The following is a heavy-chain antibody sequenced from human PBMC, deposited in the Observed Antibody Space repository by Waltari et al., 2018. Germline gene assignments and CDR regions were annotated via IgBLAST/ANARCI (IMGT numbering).Heavy chain of an antibody. CDR2: ISRDGGAT. Sequence: EVQLLESGETLLQPGGSLRLSCTASGFSFSTYGLTWVRQAPGKGLEWVSAISRDGGATFYGGAVRGRSTISRDNSKNTVYLEINSLRVDDTAKYYCARWSVSGSYYDSWGQGILVAVSS. CDR1: GFSFSTYG. J-gene: IGHJ4*02. V-gene: IGHV3-23*01. CDR3: ARWSVSGSYYDS. D-gene: IGHD3-10*01.